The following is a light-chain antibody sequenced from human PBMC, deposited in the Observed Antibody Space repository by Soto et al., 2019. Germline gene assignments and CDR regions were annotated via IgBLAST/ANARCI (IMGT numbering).Light chain of an antibody. J-gene: IGKJ4*01. V-gene: IGKV3-11*01. CDR1: QSVSSY. Sequence: EIVLTQSPTTLSLSPGERATLSCRASQSVSSYFAWYQQKPGQAPRLLIYDAPTRAAGIPARFSGSGSGTDFTLTISSLEPEDFAVYYCQRRSDWPLTFGGGTKVEIK. CDR2: DAP. CDR3: QRRSDWPLT.